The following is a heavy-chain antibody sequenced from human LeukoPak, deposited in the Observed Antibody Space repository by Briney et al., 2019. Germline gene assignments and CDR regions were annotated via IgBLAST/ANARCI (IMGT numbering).Heavy chain of an antibody. Sequence: GGSLRLSCAASGFTFSSYPMTWVRQAPGKGLEWVSGISGSGGSTYYADSVKGRFTISRDNSKNTLYLQMNSLRAEDTAVYYCAKDRRIQLWLGFDYWGQGTLVTVSS. CDR1: GFTFSSYP. V-gene: IGHV3-23*01. CDR3: AKDRRIQLWLGFDY. CDR2: ISGSGGST. J-gene: IGHJ4*02. D-gene: IGHD5-18*01.